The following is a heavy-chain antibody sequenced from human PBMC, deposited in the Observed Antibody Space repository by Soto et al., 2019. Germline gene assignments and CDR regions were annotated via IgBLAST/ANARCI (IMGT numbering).Heavy chain of an antibody. CDR1: GFTFSGYG. Sequence: QVQLVESGGGVVQPGRSLRLSCAASGFTFSGYGMHWVRRAPGKGLEWVAVIWYDGINKYYADSVKGRFTISRDNSKNTLYLQMNSLRAEDTAVYYCARGSGYGDLRGGWGQGTLVTVSS. CDR3: ARGSGYGDLRGG. V-gene: IGHV3-33*01. D-gene: IGHD4-17*01. CDR2: IWYDGINK. J-gene: IGHJ4*02.